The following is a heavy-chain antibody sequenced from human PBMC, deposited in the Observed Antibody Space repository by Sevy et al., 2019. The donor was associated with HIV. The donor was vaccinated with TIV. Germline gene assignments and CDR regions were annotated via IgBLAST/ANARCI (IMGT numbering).Heavy chain of an antibody. CDR1: RGSFNSHA. CDR2: AYSNGVT. Sequence: SETLSLTCTVSRGSFNSHAGSWIRQPPGKGLEWIGYAYSNGVTNYNPSLKSRLTILVGTSERQFSLQLSSVTPADTAVYYCGRDNWGSIDYWGQGVLVTVSS. CDR3: GRDNWGSIDY. J-gene: IGHJ4*02. D-gene: IGHD7-27*01. V-gene: IGHV4-59*11.